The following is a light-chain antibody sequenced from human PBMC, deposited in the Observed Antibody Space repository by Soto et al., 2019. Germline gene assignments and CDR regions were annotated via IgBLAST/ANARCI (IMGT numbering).Light chain of an antibody. CDR2: AAS. Sequence: AIMLTQSPSSLSASVGDRVTITCRASQGIDSSFAWYQEKPGKAPKLLIYAASSLQSGVPSRFSGSGSGTDFTVTINSLQPDDFATYYCQQYNSYSTFGQGTKVDI. CDR3: QQYNSYST. V-gene: IGKV1-13*02. J-gene: IGKJ1*01. CDR1: QGIDSS.